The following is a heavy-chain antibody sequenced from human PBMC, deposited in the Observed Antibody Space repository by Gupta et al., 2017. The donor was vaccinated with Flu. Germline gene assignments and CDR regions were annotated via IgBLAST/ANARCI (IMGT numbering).Heavy chain of an antibody. D-gene: IGHD3-10*01. J-gene: IGHJ6*02. Sequence: EVQVVESGGGLVQPGGSLRLCCAASAFTFSRYWMLWVRQAPGKGLVWVSRINTDGISTAYADSVKGRFTISRDNAKNTRYLQLNSLRGEDTAVYYCARERVGSKYYGLDVWGQGTTVIVSS. CDR3: ARERVGSKYYGLDV. CDR1: AFTFSRYW. CDR2: INTDGIST. V-gene: IGHV3-74*01.